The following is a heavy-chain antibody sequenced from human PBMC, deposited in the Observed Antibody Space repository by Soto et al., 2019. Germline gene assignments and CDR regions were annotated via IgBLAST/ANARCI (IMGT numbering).Heavy chain of an antibody. CDR2: ISYDGSNK. Sequence: PGGSLRLSCAASGFTFSNFAMHWVRQAPGKGLEWVAVISYDGSNKYYADSVKGRFTISRDNSKNTLYLQMNSLRAEDTAVYYCARDRLGGYSYGRFDYWGQGTLVTVSS. J-gene: IGHJ4*02. CDR3: ARDRLGGYSYGRFDY. D-gene: IGHD5-18*01. CDR1: GFTFSNFA. V-gene: IGHV3-30-3*01.